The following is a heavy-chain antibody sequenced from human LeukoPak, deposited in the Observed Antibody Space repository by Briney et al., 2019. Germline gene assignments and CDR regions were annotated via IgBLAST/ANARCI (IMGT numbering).Heavy chain of an antibody. D-gene: IGHD4-17*01. V-gene: IGHV3-64D*06. Sequence: GGSLRLSCSASGFTFNSYAMHWVRQAPGKGLEYVSAISSNGGSTYYAGSVKGRFTISRDNSKNTLYLQMSSLRAEDTAVYYCVKDNDYGDYAGVFDYWGQGTLVTVSS. CDR1: GFTFNSYA. CDR2: ISSNGGST. CDR3: VKDNDYGDYAGVFDY. J-gene: IGHJ4*02.